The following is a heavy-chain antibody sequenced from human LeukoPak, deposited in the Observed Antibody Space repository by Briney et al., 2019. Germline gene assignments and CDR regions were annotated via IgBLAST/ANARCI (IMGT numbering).Heavy chain of an antibody. CDR1: GFTFSSYA. V-gene: IGHV3-23*01. J-gene: IGHJ1*01. CDR3: AKEPPPIESYYDSSGYFLD. CDR2: LSGSFGST. Sequence: GGSLRLSCAASGFTFSSYAMSWVRQAPGKGLEWVSTLSGSFGSTYYADSVKGRFTISRDNSKNTLYPQMNSLRAEDTAVYYCAKEPPPIESYYDSSGYFLDWGQGTLVTVSS. D-gene: IGHD3-22*01.